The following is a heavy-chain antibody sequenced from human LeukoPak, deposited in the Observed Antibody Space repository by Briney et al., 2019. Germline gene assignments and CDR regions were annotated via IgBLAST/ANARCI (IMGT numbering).Heavy chain of an antibody. CDR3: ARVDSSSWYLDY. CDR2: IYYSGST. D-gene: IGHD6-13*01. CDR1: GCSISSYY. V-gene: IGHV4-59*01. J-gene: IGHJ4*02. Sequence: PSETLSLTCTVSGCSISSYYWSWIRQPPGKGLEWIGYIYYSGSTNYNPSLKSRVTISMDTSKNQYSLKLSSVTAADTAVYYGARVDSSSWYLDYWGQGTLVTVSS.